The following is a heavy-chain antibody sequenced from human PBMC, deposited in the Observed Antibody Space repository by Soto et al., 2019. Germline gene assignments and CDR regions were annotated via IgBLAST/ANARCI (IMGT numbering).Heavy chain of an antibody. J-gene: IGHJ4*02. CDR1: GFTFSSYA. D-gene: IGHD6-13*01. CDR2: ISGGGKDR. CDR3: ARSLFIASTDTEPFDS. Sequence: EVQLLESGGGLVQPGGSLTLSCAASGFTFSSYAMSWVRQAPGKGLEWVSAISGGGKDRFYADSVRGRFTISRDNSRNTLYLHMNSLRAEDTAVHYCARSLFIASTDTEPFDSWGQGTLVTVSS. V-gene: IGHV3-23*01.